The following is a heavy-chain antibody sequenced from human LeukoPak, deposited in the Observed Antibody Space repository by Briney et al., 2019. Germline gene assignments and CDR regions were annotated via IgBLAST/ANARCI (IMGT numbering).Heavy chain of an antibody. V-gene: IGHV1-18*01. CDR3: ARDDDYNPLVH. Sequence: ASVKVSCKASGGTFSSYAISWVRQAPGQGLEWMGWISTNNGDTKYGKKFQGRVIMTTDTSTSTAYMEVRSLRSDDTAVYYCARDDDYNPLVHWGQGTLVTVSS. J-gene: IGHJ4*02. D-gene: IGHD4/OR15-4a*01. CDR1: GGTFSSYA. CDR2: ISTNNGDT.